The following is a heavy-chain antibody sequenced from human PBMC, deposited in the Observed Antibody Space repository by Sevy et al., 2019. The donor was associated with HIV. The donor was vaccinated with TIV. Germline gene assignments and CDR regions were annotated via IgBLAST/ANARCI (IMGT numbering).Heavy chain of an antibody. Sequence: GSLRLSCTASGFTFGDYAMSWFRQAPGKGLEWVGFIRSKAYGGTTEYAASVKGRFTISRDDSKSIAYLQMNSLKTEDTAVYYCTRAFLWELLFSDAFDIWGQGTMVTVSS. CDR2: IRSKAYGGTT. V-gene: IGHV3-49*03. CDR1: GFTFGDYA. J-gene: IGHJ3*02. CDR3: TRAFLWELLFSDAFDI. D-gene: IGHD1-26*01.